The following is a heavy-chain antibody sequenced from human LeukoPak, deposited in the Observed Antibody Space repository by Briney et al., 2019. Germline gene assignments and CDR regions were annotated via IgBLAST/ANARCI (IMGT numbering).Heavy chain of an antibody. CDR1: GGTFSSYA. Sequence: SVKVSCKASGGTFSSYAISWVRQAPGQGLEWMGGIIPIFGTANYAQKFQGRVTITADESTSTAYMELSSLRPEDTAVYYCATVRLFHCSGGSCYDYWGQGTLVTVSS. J-gene: IGHJ4*02. CDR2: IIPIFGTA. V-gene: IGHV1-69*13. D-gene: IGHD2-15*01. CDR3: ATVRLFHCSGGSCYDY.